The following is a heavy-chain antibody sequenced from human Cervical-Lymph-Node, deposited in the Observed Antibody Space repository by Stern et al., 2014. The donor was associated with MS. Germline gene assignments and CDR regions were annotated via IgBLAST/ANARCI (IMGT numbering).Heavy chain of an antibody. CDR3: VRAGDGVGASLVD. CDR2: TWNDGSNK. J-gene: IGHJ1*01. CDR1: GFTFSTYG. D-gene: IGHD1-26*01. V-gene: IGHV3-33*04. Sequence: VQLEESGGGVVQPGTSLRLSCVASGFTFSTYGMHWVRQTPGKGLEWVAVTWNDGSNKYYADSVKGRFTISRDNTKNTLSLQMNSLRAEDTGIYHCVRAGDGVGASLVDWGQGTLVTVFS.